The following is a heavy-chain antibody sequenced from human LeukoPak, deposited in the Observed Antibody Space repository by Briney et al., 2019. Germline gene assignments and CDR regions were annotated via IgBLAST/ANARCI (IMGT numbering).Heavy chain of an antibody. CDR1: GFTFSSYA. CDR2: MKQDGSEE. Sequence: PGGSLRLSCAASGFTFSSYAMSWVRQAPGKGLEWVANMKQDGSEEYYVDSVKGRFTISRDNAKNSLYLQMNSLRAEDTAVYYCARDKIVGATVLDYWGQGSLVTVSS. D-gene: IGHD1-26*01. J-gene: IGHJ4*02. CDR3: ARDKIVGATVLDY. V-gene: IGHV3-7*03.